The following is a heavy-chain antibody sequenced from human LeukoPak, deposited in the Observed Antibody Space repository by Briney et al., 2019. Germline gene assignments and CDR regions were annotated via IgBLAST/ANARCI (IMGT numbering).Heavy chain of an antibody. V-gene: IGHV4-59*08. CDR1: GGSISTYY. J-gene: IGHJ4*02. CDR3: ARSRGYSYGTTFLDY. D-gene: IGHD5-18*01. Sequence: SETLSLTCTVSGGSISTYYWSWVRQPPGKGLEWIGYIYYSGSIDYNPSLKSRVTISVDTSKNQFSLKLSSVTAADTAVYYCARSRGYSYGTTFLDYWGQGTLVTVSS. CDR2: IYYSGSI.